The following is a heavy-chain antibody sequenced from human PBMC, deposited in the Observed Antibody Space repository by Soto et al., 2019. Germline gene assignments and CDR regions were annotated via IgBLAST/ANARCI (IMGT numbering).Heavy chain of an antibody. CDR1: GFSLSTSGVG. J-gene: IGHJ4*02. D-gene: IGHD3-16*02. V-gene: IGHV2-5*02. Sequence: QITLKESGPTLVKPTQTLTLTCTFSGFSLSTSGVGVGWIRQPPGKALEWLALIYWDDDTRYSPSLKSRLTITKDTSKNQVVLTMTNMDPVDTATYYCAHSLYVWGSYRYDLFDYWGQGTLVTVSS. CDR3: AHSLYVWGSYRYDLFDY. CDR2: IYWDDDT.